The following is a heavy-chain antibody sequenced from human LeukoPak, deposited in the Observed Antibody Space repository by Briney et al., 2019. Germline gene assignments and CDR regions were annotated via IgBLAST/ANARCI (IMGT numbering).Heavy chain of an antibody. J-gene: IGHJ4*02. D-gene: IGHD6-6*01. Sequence: PSETLSLTCAVYGGSFSGYYWSWIRQPPGKGLEWIGEINHSGSTYYNPSLKSRVTISVDASKNQFSLKLSSVTAADTAVYYCARKAARYFDYWGQGTLVTVSS. CDR3: ARKAARYFDY. V-gene: IGHV4-34*01. CDR2: INHSGST. CDR1: GGSFSGYY.